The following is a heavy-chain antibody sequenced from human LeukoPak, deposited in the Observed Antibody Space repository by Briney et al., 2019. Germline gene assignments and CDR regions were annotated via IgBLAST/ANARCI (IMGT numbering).Heavy chain of an antibody. CDR2: IYYNGNT. CDR1: DGSINGYY. J-gene: IGHJ6*02. Sequence: SETLSLTCSVSDGSINGYYWNWIRRPPGKGLEWIGYIYYNGNTNYSPSLKSRVTMSVDTSKNLFSLKVSSVTAADTAVYYCARGRSNYYGMDVWGQGTTVTVSS. V-gene: IGHV4-59*01. CDR3: ARGRSNYYGMDV. D-gene: IGHD1-26*01.